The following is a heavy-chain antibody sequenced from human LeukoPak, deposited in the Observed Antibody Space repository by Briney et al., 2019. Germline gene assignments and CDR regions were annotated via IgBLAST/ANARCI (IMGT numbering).Heavy chain of an antibody. J-gene: IGHJ4*02. V-gene: IGHV4-39*01. CDR1: GGSISSGAYY. D-gene: IGHD4-17*01. Sequence: SETVSLTCTVSGGSISSGAYYWGWIRQPPGKGLEWIGSIFFSGSTHYNPSLKSRVTISVDTSKNQFSLNLNSVTAADTAVYYCASHDYGDANFLDHWGQGSLVTVSS. CDR2: IFFSGST. CDR3: ASHDYGDANFLDH.